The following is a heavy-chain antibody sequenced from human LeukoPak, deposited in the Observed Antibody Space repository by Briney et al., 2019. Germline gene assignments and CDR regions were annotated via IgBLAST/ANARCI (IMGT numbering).Heavy chain of an antibody. CDR3: AAYEADYGDGSDY. D-gene: IGHD4-17*01. Sequence: ASVKVSCKVSGYTLTELSMHRVRQAPGKGLEWMGGFDPEDGETIYAQKFQGGVTMTEDTSTDTAYMELSSLRSEDTAVYYCAAYEADYGDGSDYWGQGTLVTVSS. J-gene: IGHJ4*02. CDR1: GYTLTELS. V-gene: IGHV1-24*01. CDR2: FDPEDGET.